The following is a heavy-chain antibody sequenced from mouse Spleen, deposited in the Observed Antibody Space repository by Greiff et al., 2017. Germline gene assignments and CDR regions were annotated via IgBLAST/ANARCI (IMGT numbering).Heavy chain of an antibody. CDR1: GFTFSSYG. V-gene: IGHV5-6*01. J-gene: IGHJ1*01. CDR3: ARHRGSDWYFDV. CDR2: ISSGGSYT. Sequence: EVQGVESGGGLVQPGGSLKLSCAASGFTFSSYGMSWVRQTPDKRLEWVATISSGGSYTYYPDSVKGRFTISRDNAKNTLYLQMSSLKSEDTAMYYCARHRGSDWYFDVWGAGTTVTVSS.